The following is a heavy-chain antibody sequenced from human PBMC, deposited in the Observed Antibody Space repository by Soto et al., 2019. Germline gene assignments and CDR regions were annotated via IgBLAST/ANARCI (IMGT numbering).Heavy chain of an antibody. V-gene: IGHV2-26*01. Sequence: QVTLKESGPVLVKPTETLTLTCTVSGFSLSNARMGVSWIRQPPGKALEWLAHIFSNDEKSYSTSLKSRLTTSKDTSKSQVVITMTNMDPVDTATYYCARISAYYDFWSGEFDYWGQGTLVTVSS. CDR2: IFSNDEK. CDR1: GFSLSNARMG. J-gene: IGHJ4*02. D-gene: IGHD3-3*01. CDR3: ARISAYYDFWSGEFDY.